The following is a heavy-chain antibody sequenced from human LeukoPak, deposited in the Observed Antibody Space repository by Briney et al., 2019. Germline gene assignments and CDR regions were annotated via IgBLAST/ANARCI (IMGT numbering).Heavy chain of an antibody. CDR1: GFTFSSYG. CDR2: ISYDGSNK. Sequence: PGRSLRLSCAASGFTFSSYGMHWVRQAPGKGLEWVAVISYDGSNKYYADSVKGRFTISRDNSKNTLYLQMNSLRAEDTAVYYCARELVVAADAFDIWGQGTMVTVSS. V-gene: IGHV3-30*04. J-gene: IGHJ3*02. CDR3: ARELVVAADAFDI. D-gene: IGHD2-8*02.